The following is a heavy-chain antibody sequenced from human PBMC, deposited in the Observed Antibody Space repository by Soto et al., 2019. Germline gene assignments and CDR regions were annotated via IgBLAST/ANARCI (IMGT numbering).Heavy chain of an antibody. D-gene: IGHD3-10*01. CDR3: ARGYYGSGFLKYYYYYGMDV. Sequence: SETLSLTCTVSGGSISSYYWSWIRQPPGKGLEWIGYIYYSGSTNYNPSLKSRVTISVDTSKNQFSLKLSSVTAADTAVYYCARGYYGSGFLKYYYYYGMDVWGQGTTVTVSS. V-gene: IGHV4-59*01. CDR2: IYYSGST. CDR1: GGSISSYY. J-gene: IGHJ6*02.